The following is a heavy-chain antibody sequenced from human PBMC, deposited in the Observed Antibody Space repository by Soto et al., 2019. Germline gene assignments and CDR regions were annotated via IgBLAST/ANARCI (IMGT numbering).Heavy chain of an antibody. Sequence: QLQLQESGPGLVKPSETLSLTCTVSGGSISSSSYYWGWIRQPPGKGLEWIGSIYYSGSTYYNPSLKSRVTISVDTSKNQFSLKLSSVTAADTAVYYCARQSGGYDNNWFDPGGQGTLVTVSS. CDR3: ARQSGGYDNNWFDP. D-gene: IGHD5-12*01. CDR1: GGSISSSSYY. J-gene: IGHJ5*02. V-gene: IGHV4-39*01. CDR2: IYYSGST.